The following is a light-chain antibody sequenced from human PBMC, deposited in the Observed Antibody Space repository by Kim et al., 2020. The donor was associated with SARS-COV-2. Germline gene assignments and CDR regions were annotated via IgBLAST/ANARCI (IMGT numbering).Light chain of an antibody. CDR2: AAS. CDR3: QQSYSTLDT. J-gene: IGKJ2*01. V-gene: IGKV1-39*01. Sequence: SASVGDRVTIACRASQNYGTYLNWYQQKPGKAPKLLIYAASSLQSGVPSRFSGSGSGTDFTLTISSLQPEDFATYYCQQSYSTLDTFGQGTKLEI. CDR1: QNYGTY.